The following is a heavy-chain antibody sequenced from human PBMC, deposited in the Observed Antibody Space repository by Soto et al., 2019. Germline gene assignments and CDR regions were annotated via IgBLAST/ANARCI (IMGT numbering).Heavy chain of an antibody. D-gene: IGHD2-15*01. CDR1: GFTFSSYA. V-gene: IGHV3-30-3*01. CDR3: ARDVGYCSGGSCYFNYFDY. Sequence: GGSLRLSCAASGFTFSSYAMHWVRQAPGKGLEWVAVISYDGSNKYYADSVKGRFTISRDNSKNTLYLQMNSLRAEDTAVYYCARDVGYCSGGSCYFNYFDYWGQGTLVTVSS. CDR2: ISYDGSNK. J-gene: IGHJ4*02.